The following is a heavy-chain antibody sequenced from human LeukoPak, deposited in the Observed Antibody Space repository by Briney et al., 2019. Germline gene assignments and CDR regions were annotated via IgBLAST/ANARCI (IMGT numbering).Heavy chain of an antibody. D-gene: IGHD3-22*01. V-gene: IGHV3-23*01. J-gene: IGHJ4*02. CDR3: AKVWRYYYDSSGYYPPYYFDY. CDR2: IIGSGGST. Sequence: GGSLRLSCAASGFTFSSYAMSWVRQAPGKGLEWVSAIIGSGGSTYYADSVKGRFTISRDNSKNTLYLQMNSLRAEDTAVYYCAKVWRYYYDSSGYYPPYYFDYWGQGTLVTVSS. CDR1: GFTFSSYA.